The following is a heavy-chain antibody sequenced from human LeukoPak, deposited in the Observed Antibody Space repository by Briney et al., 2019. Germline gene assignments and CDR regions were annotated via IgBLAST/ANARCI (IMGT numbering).Heavy chain of an antibody. J-gene: IGHJ4*02. D-gene: IGHD2-15*01. CDR1: GYTFTGYY. V-gene: IGHV1-2*02. CDR3: ARDERFCNGDNHYPDLGY. Sequence: ASVKVSCKASGYTFTGYYLFWVRQAPGQGLEWMGWINPNTGDTRYGQKFQGGVTLTRDTSIRTTYMELSSLRSDDTAVYYCARDERFCNGDNHYPDLGYWGQGTLVTVSS. CDR2: INPNTGDT.